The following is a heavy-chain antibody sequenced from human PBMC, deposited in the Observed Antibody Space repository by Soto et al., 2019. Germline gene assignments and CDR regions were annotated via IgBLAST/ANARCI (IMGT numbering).Heavy chain of an antibody. CDR2: IYPGDSDT. V-gene: IGHV5-51*01. J-gene: IGHJ6*02. Sequence: GESLKISCKGSGYSFTSYWIGWVRQMPGKGLEWMGIIYPGDSDTRYSPSFQGQVTISADKSISTAYLQWSSLKASDTAMYYCARQSSTYYCCMDVWGQGTTVTVSS. CDR1: GYSFTSYW. D-gene: IGHD2-2*01. CDR3: ARQSSTYYCCMDV.